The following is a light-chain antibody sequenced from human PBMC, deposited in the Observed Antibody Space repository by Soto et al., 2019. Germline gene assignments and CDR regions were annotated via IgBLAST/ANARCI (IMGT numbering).Light chain of an antibody. CDR3: ASWDDTLNGHWV. Sequence: QSVLTQPPSASGTPGQRVTISCSGRSSNIRSNTVNWYQQLPGTSPKLLIYKNAQRPSGVPDRFSGSKSGTSASLAISGRQSEDEAHYYCASWDDTLNGHWVFGGGTKLTVL. J-gene: IGLJ3*02. V-gene: IGLV1-44*01. CDR2: KNA. CDR1: SSNIRSNT.